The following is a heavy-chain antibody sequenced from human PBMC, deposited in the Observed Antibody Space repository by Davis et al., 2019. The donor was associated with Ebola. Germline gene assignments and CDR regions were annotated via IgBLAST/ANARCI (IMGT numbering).Heavy chain of an antibody. CDR2: ISSSSSYI. V-gene: IGHV3-21*01. D-gene: IGHD5-18*01. CDR1: GFTFSSYS. Sequence: GESLKISCAASGFTFSSYSMNWVRQAPGKGLEWVSSISSSSSYIYYADSVKGRFTISRDNSKNTLYLQMNSLRAEDTAVYYCARDGAAMASWYYYYGMDVWGQGTTVTVSS. CDR3: ARDGAAMASWYYYYGMDV. J-gene: IGHJ6*02.